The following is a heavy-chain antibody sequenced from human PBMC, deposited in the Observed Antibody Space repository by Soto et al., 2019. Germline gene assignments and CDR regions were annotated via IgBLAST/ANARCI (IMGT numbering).Heavy chain of an antibody. CDR3: GTVFDY. D-gene: IGHD4-17*01. CDR2: IEIDGRGT. Sequence: EMQLVESGGGLVQPGGSLRLSCAASGFSLSNYWIHWVRQAPGKGLEWVSRIEIDGRGTSYAASVQGRVTISTDNGKSTVYLQMNSLRAVDTAVDYCGTVFDYWAQGILVTVSS. J-gene: IGHJ4*02. CDR1: GFSLSNYW. V-gene: IGHV3-74*01.